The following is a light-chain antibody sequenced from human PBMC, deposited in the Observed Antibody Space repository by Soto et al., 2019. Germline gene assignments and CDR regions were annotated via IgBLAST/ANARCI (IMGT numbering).Light chain of an antibody. J-gene: IGKJ4*01. Sequence: EIVMTQSPATLSVSPGERATLSCRASQSVSSNLAWYPQKPGQAPRLLIYGASTRATGIPARFSGSGSGTEFPLTLSSLQSEDVAVYYCQQYNNWPPLTFGGGTKVEIK. CDR2: GAS. CDR3: QQYNNWPPLT. CDR1: QSVSSN. V-gene: IGKV3-15*01.